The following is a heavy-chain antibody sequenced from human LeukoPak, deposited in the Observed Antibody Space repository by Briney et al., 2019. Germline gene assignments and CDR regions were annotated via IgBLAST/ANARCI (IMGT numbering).Heavy chain of an antibody. CDR3: ARERDYGGNPYYFDY. J-gene: IGHJ4*02. V-gene: IGHV1-69*13. D-gene: IGHD4-23*01. CDR1: GGTFSSYA. CDR2: IIPIFGTA. Sequence: GASVKVSCKASGGTFSSYAISWVRQAPGQGLEWMGGIIPIFGTANYAQKFQGRVTITADESTSTAYMELSSLRSEDTAVYYCARERDYGGNPYYFDYWGQGTLVTGSS.